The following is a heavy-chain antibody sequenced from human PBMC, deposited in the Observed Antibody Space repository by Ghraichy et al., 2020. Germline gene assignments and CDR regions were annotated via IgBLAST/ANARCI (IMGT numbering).Heavy chain of an antibody. CDR1: GFTFSDYA. CDR3: ARESSYNSGYFDW. Sequence: GGSLRLSCAASGFTFSDYAMHWVRQAPGKGLEFVSSINKNGGRTYYPSYVKGRFTISRDNSKDTLYLQLGSLRPEDMATYYCARESSYNSGYFDWWGQGTQGTVSS. V-gene: IGHV3-64*01. J-gene: IGHJ4*02. D-gene: IGHD5-24*01. CDR2: INKNGGRT.